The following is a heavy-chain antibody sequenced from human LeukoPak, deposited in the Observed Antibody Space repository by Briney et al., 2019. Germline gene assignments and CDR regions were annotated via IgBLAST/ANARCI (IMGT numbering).Heavy chain of an antibody. Sequence: GGSLRLSYTASGFTFSASWMTWVRQLPGKGLEWSANTNPDGSATGYVDSVKGRFTVSRNNAKDSLYLQMDGLRAEDTAVYYCARDPLNGALDIWGQGTLVTVSS. V-gene: IGHV3-7*01. CDR3: ARDPLNGALDI. J-gene: IGHJ3*02. CDR2: TNPDGSAT. CDR1: GFTFSASW.